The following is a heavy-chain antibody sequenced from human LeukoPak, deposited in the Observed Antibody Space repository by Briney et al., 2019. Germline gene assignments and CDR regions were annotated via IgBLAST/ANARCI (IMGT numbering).Heavy chain of an antibody. V-gene: IGHV3-30*03. Sequence: GGSLRLSCAASGFTFSSYGMHWVRQAPDKGLEWVAAMSYDGRKAYNADSVKGRFTISRDNSKNTLYLQMNSLRVDDTAVYYCARHDSGSFSDAFDIWGQGTMVTVSS. CDR3: ARHDSGSFSDAFDI. D-gene: IGHD1-26*01. CDR2: MSYDGRKA. CDR1: GFTFSSYG. J-gene: IGHJ3*02.